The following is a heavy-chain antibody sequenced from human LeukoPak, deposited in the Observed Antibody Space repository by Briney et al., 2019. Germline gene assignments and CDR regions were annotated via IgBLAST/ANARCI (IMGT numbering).Heavy chain of an antibody. CDR2: IYYSGST. CDR3: ARHSGSYPNRFDY. V-gene: IGHV4-39*01. CDR1: GGSISSSSYY. D-gene: IGHD1-26*01. Sequence: PSETLSLTCTVSGGSISSSSYYWGWIRQPPGKGLEWIGSIYYSGSTYYNPSLKSRVTISVDTSKNQFSLKLSSVTPEDTAVYYCARHSGSYPNRFDYWGQGTLVTVSS. J-gene: IGHJ4*02.